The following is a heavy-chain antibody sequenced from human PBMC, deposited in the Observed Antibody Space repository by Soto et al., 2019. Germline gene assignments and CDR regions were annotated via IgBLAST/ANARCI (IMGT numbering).Heavy chain of an antibody. D-gene: IGHD2-2*01. V-gene: IGHV4-39*01. CDR3: ARSSTIRPNFDY. Sequence: PSETLSLTCTVSGSSISSSTYYWGWIRQPPGKRLEWIGSIYYSGSTYYSPSLKSRVTISVDTSKNQFSLNLSSVTAADTAVYYCARSSTIRPNFDYWGQGTLGTVSS. J-gene: IGHJ4*02. CDR1: GSSISSSTYY. CDR2: IYYSGST.